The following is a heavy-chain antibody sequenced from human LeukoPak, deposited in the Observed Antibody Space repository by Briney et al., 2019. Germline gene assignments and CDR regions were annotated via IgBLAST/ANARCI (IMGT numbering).Heavy chain of an antibody. D-gene: IGHD3-10*01. CDR1: GGSFSGYY. Sequence: SETLFLTCAVYGGSFSGYYWSWIRQPPGKGLEWIGEINHSGSTNYNPSLKSRVTISVDTSKNQFSLKLSSVTAADTAVYYCARGTMVRGVTYWGQGTLVTVSS. CDR3: ARGTMVRGVTY. V-gene: IGHV4-34*01. CDR2: INHSGST. J-gene: IGHJ4*02.